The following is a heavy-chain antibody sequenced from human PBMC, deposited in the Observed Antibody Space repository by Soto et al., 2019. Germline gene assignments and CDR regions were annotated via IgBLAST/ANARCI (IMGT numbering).Heavy chain of an antibody. CDR3: ARGGQNGYYDSRAMVDY. J-gene: IGHJ4*02. D-gene: IGHD3-22*01. CDR1: GYTFTSYG. Sequence: QVQLVQSGAEVKKPGASVKVSCKASGYTFTSYGISWVRQAPGQGLEWMGWISAYNGNTNYAEKLQGRVTMTTHTSTTTAYRELRSLRSDDTAVYYCARGGQNGYYDSRAMVDYWGQGTLVTVSS. V-gene: IGHV1-18*01. CDR2: ISAYNGNT.